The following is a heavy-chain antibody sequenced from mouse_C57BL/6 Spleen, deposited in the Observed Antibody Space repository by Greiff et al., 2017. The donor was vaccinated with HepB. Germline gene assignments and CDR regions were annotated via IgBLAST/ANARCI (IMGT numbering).Heavy chain of an antibody. CDR1: GYAFSSSW. V-gene: IGHV1-82*01. J-gene: IGHJ2*01. CDR3: ANSRGSSYYFDY. D-gene: IGHD1-1*01. Sequence: VKLQESGPELVKPGASVKISCKASGYAFSSSWMNWVKQRPGKGLEWIGRIYPGDGDTNYNGKFKGKATLTADKSSSTAYMQLSSLTSEDSAVYVCANSRGSSYYFDYWGQGTTLTVSS. CDR2: IYPGDGDT.